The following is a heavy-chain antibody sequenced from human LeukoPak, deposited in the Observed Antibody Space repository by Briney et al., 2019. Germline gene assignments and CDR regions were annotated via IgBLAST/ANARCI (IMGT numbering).Heavy chain of an antibody. CDR3: AKGHSYSRRGIYPGGAFDI. CDR2: IYSGGST. V-gene: IGHV3-53*01. Sequence: PGGSLRLSCAASGFTVSSNYMSWVRQAPGKGLEWVSVIYSGGSTYYADSVKGRFTISRDNSKNTLSLQMNSLRAEDTALYYCAKGHSYSRRGIYPGGAFDIWGQGTVVTVSS. CDR1: GFTVSSNY. J-gene: IGHJ3*02. D-gene: IGHD2-21*01.